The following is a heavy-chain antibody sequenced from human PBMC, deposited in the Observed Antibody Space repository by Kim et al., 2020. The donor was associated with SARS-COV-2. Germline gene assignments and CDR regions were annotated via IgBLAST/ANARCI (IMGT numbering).Heavy chain of an antibody. V-gene: IGHV3-74*01. J-gene: IGHJ4*02. CDR1: GFTFSRSW. CDR2: INSDGSST. Sequence: GGSLRLSCAASGFTFSRSWMHWVRQAPGKGLVWVSRINSDGSSTSYADSVKGRFTISRDNAKNTLYLPMNSLRAEDTAVYYCARVGHLGANYWGAQLYYFDYWGQRTQVTVST. CDR3: ARVGHLGANYWGAQLYYFDY. D-gene: IGHD7-27*01.